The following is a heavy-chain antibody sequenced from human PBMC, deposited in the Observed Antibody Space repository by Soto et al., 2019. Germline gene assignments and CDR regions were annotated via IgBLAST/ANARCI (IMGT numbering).Heavy chain of an antibody. V-gene: IGHV4-59*01. CDR1: GGSISSYY. CDR3: ARGRKVLDFDD. Sequence: SETLSLTCTVSGGSISSYYWSWIRQPPGKGLEWIGYIYYSGSTNYTPSLKSRVTISVDTSKNQFSLKLSSVTAADTAVEDCARGRKVLDFDDWGQGTLVTGSS. CDR2: IYYSGST. J-gene: IGHJ4*02. D-gene: IGHD2-2*01.